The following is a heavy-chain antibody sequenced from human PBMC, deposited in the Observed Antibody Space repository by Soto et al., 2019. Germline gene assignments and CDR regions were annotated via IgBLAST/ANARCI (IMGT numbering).Heavy chain of an antibody. CDR1: GGSISSGGYY. V-gene: IGHV4-31*03. D-gene: IGHD2-2*02. CDR2: IYYSGST. J-gene: IGHJ4*02. Sequence: PSETLSLTCTVSGGSISSGGYYWSWIRQHPGKGLEWIGYIYYSGSTYYNPSLKSRVTISVDTSKNQFSLKLSSVTAADTAVYYCARETGPDGYCSSTSCYTFDYWGQGTLVTVSS. CDR3: ARETGPDGYCSSTSCYTFDY.